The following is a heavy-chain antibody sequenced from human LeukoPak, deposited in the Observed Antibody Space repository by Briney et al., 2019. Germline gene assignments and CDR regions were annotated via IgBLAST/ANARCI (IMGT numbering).Heavy chain of an antibody. Sequence: ASVKVSCEASGYTFTGYYTHWVRQAPGEGLEWMGWINPNTGGTNYAQKFQGRVTMTRDTSISTAYMELSRLRSDDTAVYYCARVDRPYSSSVGYWGQGTLVTVSS. CDR1: GYTFTGYY. V-gene: IGHV1-2*02. D-gene: IGHD6-19*01. CDR2: INPNTGGT. CDR3: ARVDRPYSSSVGY. J-gene: IGHJ4*02.